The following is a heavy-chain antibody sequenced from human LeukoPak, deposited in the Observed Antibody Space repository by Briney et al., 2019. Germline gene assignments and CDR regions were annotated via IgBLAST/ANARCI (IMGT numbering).Heavy chain of an antibody. CDR2: ISGSSSDI. CDR1: EFTFRSYS. D-gene: IGHD1-26*01. CDR3: ARRGYHDYSGFDY. V-gene: IGHV3-21*01. J-gene: IGHJ4*02. Sequence: GSLSLSCAGSEFTFRSYSMHWVRQAPGKGLEWVSSISGSSSDIYYADSVKGRFTISRDNSKNSLYLQMKSLRAEDTALYYCARRGYHDYSGFDYWGQGTLVTVSS.